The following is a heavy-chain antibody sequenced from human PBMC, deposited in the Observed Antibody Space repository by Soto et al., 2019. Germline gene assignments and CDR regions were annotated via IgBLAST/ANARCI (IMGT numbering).Heavy chain of an antibody. J-gene: IGHJ4*02. V-gene: IGHV3-23*01. CDR1: GFTFSSYA. D-gene: IGHD3-22*01. CDR2: ISGSGGST. Sequence: GGSLRLSCAASGFTFSSYAMSWVRQAPGKGLEWVSAISGSGGSTYYADSVKARFTISRDNSKNTLYLQMNSLRAEDTAVYYCAKDLLAMIVVVITGVFDYWGQGTLVTVSS. CDR3: AKDLLAMIVVVITGVFDY.